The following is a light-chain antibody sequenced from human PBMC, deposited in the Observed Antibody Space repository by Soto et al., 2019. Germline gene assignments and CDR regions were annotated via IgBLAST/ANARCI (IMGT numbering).Light chain of an antibody. J-gene: IGKJ4*01. CDR2: DAS. V-gene: IGKV3-15*01. Sequence: EIGMTQSPATLSVSPGERATLSCRASQSVNNNLAWYQQKPGQAPRLLIYDASTRATGIPARFSGSGSGTDFTLTISSLQSEDFAVYYCQQYNNWPLTFGGGTKVDIK. CDR3: QQYNNWPLT. CDR1: QSVNNN.